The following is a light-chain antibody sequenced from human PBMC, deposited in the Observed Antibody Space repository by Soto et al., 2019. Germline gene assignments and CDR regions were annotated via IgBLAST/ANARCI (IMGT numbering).Light chain of an antibody. Sequence: DIQMTQSPSSLSASVGDRVTITCRASQNISNYLNWYQQKPGKAPKVLIYAASSLQSGVPSRCSGSGSGTDFTLTISSLQPEDFASYFCQHSFNTPLTFGGGTKVEI. J-gene: IGKJ4*01. CDR3: QHSFNTPLT. V-gene: IGKV1-39*01. CDR2: AAS. CDR1: QNISNY.